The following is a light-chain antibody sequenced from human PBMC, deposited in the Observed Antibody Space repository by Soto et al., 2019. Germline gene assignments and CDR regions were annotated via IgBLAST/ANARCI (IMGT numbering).Light chain of an antibody. J-gene: IGLJ1*01. V-gene: IGLV1-47*01. Sequence: HSVLTQPPSASGTPGQRVSISCSGSSSNIGRNFVYWYQQLPGTAPKLIIFRDTQRPSGVPDRFSASKSGTSASLAIRGLRSDDEADYYCATWDDSASAYVFGIGTKVTVL. CDR1: SSNIGRNF. CDR2: RDT. CDR3: ATWDDSASAYV.